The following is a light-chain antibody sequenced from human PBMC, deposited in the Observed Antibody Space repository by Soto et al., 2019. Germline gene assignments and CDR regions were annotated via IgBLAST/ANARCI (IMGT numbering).Light chain of an antibody. CDR2: AES. Sequence: DIQMTQSPSSLSASVGDRVSITCRSSQNILTYLNWYQQRAGEVSRFLIYAESSLQDRVPSRFSGSETETEFTHTISSLQPEDFGTYYCQQSYSVPLTFGQGSKLE. V-gene: IGKV1-39*01. J-gene: IGKJ2*01. CDR3: QQSYSVPLT. CDR1: QNILTY.